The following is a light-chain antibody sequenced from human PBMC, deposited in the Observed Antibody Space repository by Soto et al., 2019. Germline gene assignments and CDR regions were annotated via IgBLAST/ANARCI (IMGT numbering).Light chain of an antibody. CDR3: QQCDTYPFT. J-gene: IGKJ3*01. CDR1: QAINNY. V-gene: IGKV1-16*01. CDR2: ATS. Sequence: DIEMTQSPSSLSASVGDRVTITCRASQAINNYLAWFQQRPGQAPKSLIFATSILQSGVPSRFSGSGSGTDFTLTITGLQPEDFATYYCQQCDTYPFTFGPGTTVDI.